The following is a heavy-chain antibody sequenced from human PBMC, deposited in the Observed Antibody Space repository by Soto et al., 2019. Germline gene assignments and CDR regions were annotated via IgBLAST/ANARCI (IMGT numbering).Heavy chain of an antibody. CDR1: GFTFSSFW. D-gene: IGHD5-12*01. J-gene: IGHJ4*02. CDR3: ARISIVATAVGRSFFDY. Sequence: LSLTCAASGFTFSSFWMSWVRQAPGKGLEWVANIKRDGSEKYYVDSVKGRFTISRDNAKNTLYLEMNSLRAEDTAVYYCARISIVATAVGRSFFDYWGQGSLVTVSS. CDR2: IKRDGSEK. V-gene: IGHV3-7*01.